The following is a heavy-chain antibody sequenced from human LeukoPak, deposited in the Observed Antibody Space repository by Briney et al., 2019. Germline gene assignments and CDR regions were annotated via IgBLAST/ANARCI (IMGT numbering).Heavy chain of an antibody. CDR1: GFTVSSNY. J-gene: IGHJ4*02. CDR2: ISSSSSYI. Sequence: GGSLRLSCAASGFTVSSNYMNWVRQAPGKGLEWVSSISSSSSYIYYADSVKGRFTISRDNAKNSLYLQMNSLRAEDTAVYYCARRATYYYDSSGYFPPDYWGQGTLVTVSS. V-gene: IGHV3-21*01. CDR3: ARRATYYYDSSGYFPPDY. D-gene: IGHD3-22*01.